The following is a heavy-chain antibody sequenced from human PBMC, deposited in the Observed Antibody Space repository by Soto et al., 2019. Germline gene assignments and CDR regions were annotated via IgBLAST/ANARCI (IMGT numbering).Heavy chain of an antibody. CDR1: GFTFGSYS. CDR3: ARVPTMVRGVIIMRHYYGMDV. CDR2: ISSSSSTI. D-gene: IGHD3-10*01. J-gene: IGHJ6*02. V-gene: IGHV3-48*02. Sequence: GGSMRLSCAASGFTFGSYSMNWVRQAPGKGLEWVSYISSSSSTIYYADSVKGRFTISRDNAKNSLYLQMNSLRDEDTAVYYCARVPTMVRGVIIMRHYYGMDVWGQGTTVTVSS.